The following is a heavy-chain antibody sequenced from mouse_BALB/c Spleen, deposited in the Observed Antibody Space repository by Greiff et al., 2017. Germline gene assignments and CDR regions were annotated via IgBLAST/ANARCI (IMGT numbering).Heavy chain of an antibody. CDR3: ARWGNGYWYFDV. CDR1: GYTFTSYW. V-gene: IGHV1-87*01. D-gene: IGHD2-3*01. CDR2: IYPGDGDT. Sequence: VKLMESGAELARPGASVKLSCKASGYTFTSYWMQWVKQRPGQGLEWIGAIYPGDGDTRYTQKFKGKATLTADKSSSTAYMQLSSLASEDSAVYYCARWGNGYWYFDVWGAGTTVTVSS. J-gene: IGHJ1*01.